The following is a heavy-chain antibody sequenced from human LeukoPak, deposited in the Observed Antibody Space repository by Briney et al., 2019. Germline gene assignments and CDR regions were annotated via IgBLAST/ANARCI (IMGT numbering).Heavy chain of an antibody. J-gene: IGHJ4*02. CDR1: GFTFSSYA. CDR3: AREDYGDYGGCFDY. V-gene: IGHV3-30-3*01. CDR2: ISYDGSNK. Sequence: PGGSLRLFCAASGFTFSSYAMHWVRQAPGKGLEWVAVISYDGSNKYYADSVKGRFTISRDNSKNTLYLQMNSLRAEDTAVYYCAREDYGDYGGCFDYWGQGTLVTVSS. D-gene: IGHD4-17*01.